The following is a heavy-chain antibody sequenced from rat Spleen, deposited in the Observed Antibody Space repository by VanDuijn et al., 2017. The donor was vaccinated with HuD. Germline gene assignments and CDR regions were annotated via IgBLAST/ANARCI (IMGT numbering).Heavy chain of an antibody. CDR1: GFTFNNYW. CDR3: TRDVYYGLLRYYYVMDA. Sequence: EVQLVESGGGLVQPGRSLKLSCVASGFTFNNYWMTWIRQAPGKGLGWVASITNTGGSTYYPDSVKGRFTISRDNANSPLYLQMNSLRSEDTATYYCTRDVYYGLLRYYYVMDAWGQGASVTVSS. V-gene: IGHV5-31*01. CDR2: ITNTGGST. D-gene: IGHD1-6*01. J-gene: IGHJ4*01.